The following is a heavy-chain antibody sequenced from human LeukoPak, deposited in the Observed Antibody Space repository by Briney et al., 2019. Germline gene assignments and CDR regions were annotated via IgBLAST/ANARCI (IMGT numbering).Heavy chain of an antibody. CDR3: ASRRYYDFWSGYYPRYYYYMDV. V-gene: IGHV1-69*05. Sequence: PRASVKVSCKASGGTFSSNAISWVRQAPGQGLEWMGRIIPIFGTANYAQKFQGRVTITTDESTSTAYMELSSLRSEDTAVYYCASRRYYDFWSGYYPRYYYYMDVWGKGTTVNLSS. D-gene: IGHD3-3*01. CDR1: GGTFSSNA. J-gene: IGHJ6*03. CDR2: IIPIFGTA.